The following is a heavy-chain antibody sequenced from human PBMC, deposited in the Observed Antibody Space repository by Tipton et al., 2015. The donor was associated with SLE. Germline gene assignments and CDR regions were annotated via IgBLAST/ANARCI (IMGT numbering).Heavy chain of an antibody. CDR2: IYSSGTT. CDR1: GGSISSYY. V-gene: IGHV4-4*09. D-gene: IGHD2-21*01. J-gene: IGHJ4*02. CDR3: ARHPKRESGSQFLLDY. Sequence: TLSLTCTVSGGSISSYYWSWIRQPPGKGLEWIGWIYSSGTTSHNPSLKSRVTLSVDTSKNQFSLKLSSVTAADTAVYYCARHPKRESGSQFLLDYWGQGTLVTVSS.